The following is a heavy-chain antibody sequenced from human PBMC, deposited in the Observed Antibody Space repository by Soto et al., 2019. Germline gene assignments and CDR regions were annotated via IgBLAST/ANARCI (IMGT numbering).Heavy chain of an antibody. CDR1: GGSFSGHY. Sequence: PSETLSLTCAVYGGSFSGHYWSWIRQYPGKGLEWIAEINHRGSTNYNPSLKSRVTMSVDTSKNQFSLRLSSVTAADTAVYYCARSPLYDFWSGYYITRFDYWGQGTLVTVSS. J-gene: IGHJ4*02. D-gene: IGHD3-3*01. CDR2: INHRGST. CDR3: ARSPLYDFWSGYYITRFDY. V-gene: IGHV4-34*01.